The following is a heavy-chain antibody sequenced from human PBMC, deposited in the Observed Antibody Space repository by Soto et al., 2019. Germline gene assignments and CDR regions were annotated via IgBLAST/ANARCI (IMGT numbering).Heavy chain of an antibody. J-gene: IGHJ4*02. Sequence: QVQLVESGGGLVKPGGSLRLSCAVSGFTFSDYYMTWIRQAPGKGLEWVSYISSSTSHTNYADSVKGRFTISRDNAKNSLFLQMNSLRAEDTAVYYCARGRGAAADYDFWGQGTLVTVSS. V-gene: IGHV3-11*05. CDR1: GFTFSDYY. CDR3: ARGRGAAADYDF. D-gene: IGHD6-13*01. CDR2: ISSSTSHT.